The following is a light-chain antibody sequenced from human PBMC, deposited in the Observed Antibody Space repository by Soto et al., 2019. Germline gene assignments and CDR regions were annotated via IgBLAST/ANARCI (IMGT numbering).Light chain of an antibody. J-gene: IGKJ4*02. CDR1: QTINNY. Sequence: DIQMTQSPSSLSASVGDRVTITCRASQTINNYLNWYQQKPGKAPKLLIYAASSLQSEVPSRFSGSGSGTDFTLTISSLQAEDSATYFCQESITAPLTCGGGTKVEVK. CDR3: QESITAPLT. CDR2: AAS. V-gene: IGKV1-39*01.